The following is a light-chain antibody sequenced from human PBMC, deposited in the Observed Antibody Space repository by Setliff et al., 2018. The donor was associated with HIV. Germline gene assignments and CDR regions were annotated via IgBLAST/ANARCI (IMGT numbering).Light chain of an antibody. CDR3: CSYAGSYTYV. Sequence: SVLTQPRSVSGSPGQSVTFSCTGSSSDVGSYDFVSWYQQRPGIAPKLVIYDVTKRPSGVPDRFSGSKSGDTASLTISGLRSEDEADYYCCSYAGSYTYVFGTGTKVTVL. J-gene: IGLJ1*01. CDR1: SSDVGSYDF. CDR2: DVT. V-gene: IGLV2-11*01.